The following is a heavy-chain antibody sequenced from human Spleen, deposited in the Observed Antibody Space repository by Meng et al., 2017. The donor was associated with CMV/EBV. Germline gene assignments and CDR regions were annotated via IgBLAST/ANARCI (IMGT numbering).Heavy chain of an antibody. CDR2: IFWGDDTT. CDR1: GFTFEDYG. V-gene: IGHV3-43D*03. D-gene: IGHD5-18*01. Sequence: GGSLRLSCAASGFTFEDYGMHWVRQAPGKGLEWVSLIFWGDDTTYYADSVEGRFTVSRDNSKNSLYLQMNSLRPEDTALYYCAKGPSSGARWDYGMDVWGQGTTVTVSS. CDR3: AKGPSSGARWDYGMDV. J-gene: IGHJ6*02.